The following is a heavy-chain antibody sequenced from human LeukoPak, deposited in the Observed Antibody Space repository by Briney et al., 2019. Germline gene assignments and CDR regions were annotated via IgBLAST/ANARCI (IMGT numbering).Heavy chain of an antibody. CDR2: ISYDGDHK. D-gene: IGHD5-12*01. V-gene: IGHV3-30*18. Sequence: PGGSLRLSCAASGFTFSTYAIHWVRQAPGKGLEWVALISYDGDHKYYADSVKGRFTISRDNSKNTLYLQMNSLRAEDTAIYYCAKDRSAYSGYDYVFYFDYWGQGTLVTVSS. J-gene: IGHJ4*02. CDR3: AKDRSAYSGYDYVFYFDY. CDR1: GFTFSTYA.